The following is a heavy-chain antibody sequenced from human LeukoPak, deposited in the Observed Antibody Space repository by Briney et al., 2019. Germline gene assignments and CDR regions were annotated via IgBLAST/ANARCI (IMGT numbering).Heavy chain of an antibody. V-gene: IGHV4-34*01. D-gene: IGHD5-12*01. CDR1: GESFSGYS. J-gene: IGHJ4*02. CDR2: IDHSGNI. CDR3: ARTTYDRPRVVRD. Sequence: PSETLSLTCAVYGESFSGYSWTWIRQFPGEGLEWIGEIDHSGNINYNPSLKSRVTISLDTSKRQLSLEVSSVTAADTATYYCARTTYDRPRVVRDWSRGTVVTVSS.